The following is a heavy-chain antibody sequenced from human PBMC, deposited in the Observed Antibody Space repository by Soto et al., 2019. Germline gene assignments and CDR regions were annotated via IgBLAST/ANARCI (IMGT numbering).Heavy chain of an antibody. V-gene: IGHV4-59*01. D-gene: IGHD1-26*01. Sequence: ASETLSLSCTVSVVSISSYYWSWIRQPPGKGLEWIGYIYYSGSTNYNPSLKSRLTISVDTSKNQFSLKLSSVTAADTAVYYCAISLYSENYYLLSYSGQGTPVPGSS. CDR1: VVSISSYY. CDR2: IYYSGST. CDR3: AISLYSENYYLLSY. J-gene: IGHJ4*01.